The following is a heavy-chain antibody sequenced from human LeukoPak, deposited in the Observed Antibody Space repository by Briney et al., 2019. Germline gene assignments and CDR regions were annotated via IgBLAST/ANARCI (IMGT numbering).Heavy chain of an antibody. Sequence: SQTLSLTCTVSSGSINSGNYFWTWIRQPPGKGLEWIGYIHNTGSVYYNPSLNSRVTISADASKSQFSLKLTSVTAADTAVYYCARYCCTSSRCPGVEHWGQGTLVTVS. CDR3: ARYCCTSSRCPGVEH. CDR1: SGSINSGNYF. J-gene: IGHJ4*02. V-gene: IGHV4-30-4*01. CDR2: IHNTGSV. D-gene: IGHD2-2*02.